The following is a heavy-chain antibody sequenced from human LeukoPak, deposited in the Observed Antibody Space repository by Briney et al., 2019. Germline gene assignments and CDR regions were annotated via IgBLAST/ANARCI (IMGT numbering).Heavy chain of an antibody. D-gene: IGHD6-19*01. CDR1: GGTFSSYA. CDR2: IIPILGIA. Sequence: ASVKVSCKASGGTFSSYAISWVRQAPGQGLEWMGRIIPILGIANYAQKFQGRVTITADKSTSTAYMELSSLRSEDTAVYYCARRVAVAGNPEAFDIWGQGTMVTVSS. V-gene: IGHV1-69*04. CDR3: ARRVAVAGNPEAFDI. J-gene: IGHJ3*02.